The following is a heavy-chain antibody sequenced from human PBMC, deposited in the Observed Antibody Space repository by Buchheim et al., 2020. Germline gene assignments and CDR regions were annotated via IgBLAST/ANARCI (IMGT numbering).Heavy chain of an antibody. V-gene: IGHV3-30-3*01. D-gene: IGHD3-22*01. CDR3: ARGDYSSGYNWFDP. CDR2: ISYDGSNK. J-gene: IGHJ5*02. Sequence: QVQLVESGGGVVQPGRSLRLSCAASGSTFSSYAMHWVRQAPGKGLEWVAVISYDGSNKYYADSVKGRFTISRDNSKNTLYLQMNSLRAEDTAVYYCARGDYSSGYNWFDPWGQGTL. CDR1: GSTFSSYA.